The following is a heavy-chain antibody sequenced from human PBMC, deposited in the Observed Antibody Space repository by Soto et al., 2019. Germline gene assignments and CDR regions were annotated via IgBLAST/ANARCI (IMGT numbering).Heavy chain of an antibody. J-gene: IGHJ3*02. Sequence: QVQLVQSGAEVKRPGASVKVSCKASGYTFTSYDFNWVRQAPGQGLEWMGWVNPNSGNTDYAQKFQGRVTMTRNTSIRTAYMELSSLESEDTAVYYCARASYLDPAFDIWGQGTMVTVSS. D-gene: IGHD2-2*03. CDR2: VNPNSGNT. V-gene: IGHV1-8*01. CDR3: ARASYLDPAFDI. CDR1: GYTFTSYD.